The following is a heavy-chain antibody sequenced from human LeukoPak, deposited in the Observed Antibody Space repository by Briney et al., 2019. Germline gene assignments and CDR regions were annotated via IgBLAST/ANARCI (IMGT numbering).Heavy chain of an antibody. Sequence: PSETLSLTCAVSGYSISSGYYWGWIRQPPGKGLEWIGSIYHSGSTYYNPSLKSRVTISVDTSKNQFSLKLSSVTAADTAVYYCAREVTVLRYFDWLNNWFDPWGRGTLVTVSS. V-gene: IGHV4-38-2*02. CDR2: IYHSGST. J-gene: IGHJ5*02. CDR1: GYSISSGYY. D-gene: IGHD3-9*01. CDR3: AREVTVLRYFDWLNNWFDP.